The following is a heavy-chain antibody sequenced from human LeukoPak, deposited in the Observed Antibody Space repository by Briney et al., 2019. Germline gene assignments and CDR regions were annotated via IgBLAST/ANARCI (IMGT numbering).Heavy chain of an antibody. Sequence: GGSLRLSCAASGLIVSGNYMSWVRQAPGKGLEWVSVIYSGGSIYYADSVKGRFTISRDNSKNTLYLQMNSLRAEDTAVYYCAKSNYFDSGGYYFFDYWGQGTLVTVSS. CDR3: AKSNYFDSGGYYFFDY. CDR2: IYSGGSI. D-gene: IGHD3-22*01. V-gene: IGHV3-53*01. J-gene: IGHJ4*02. CDR1: GLIVSGNY.